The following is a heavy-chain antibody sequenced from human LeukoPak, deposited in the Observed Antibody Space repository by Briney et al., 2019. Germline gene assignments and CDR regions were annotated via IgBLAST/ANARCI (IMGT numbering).Heavy chain of an antibody. Sequence: PGGSLRLSCAASGFTFNTNDMHWVRQSPGKGLEWLAVISYDGTHTNYAASVKGRFTISRDNSRNTVYLEMDSLRTEDAAVYHCATNMVGATPWVYFYYMDVWGKGTAVIVSS. CDR1: GFTFNTND. D-gene: IGHD1-26*01. CDR3: ATNMVGATPWVYFYYMDV. CDR2: ISYDGTHT. J-gene: IGHJ6*03. V-gene: IGHV3-30*03.